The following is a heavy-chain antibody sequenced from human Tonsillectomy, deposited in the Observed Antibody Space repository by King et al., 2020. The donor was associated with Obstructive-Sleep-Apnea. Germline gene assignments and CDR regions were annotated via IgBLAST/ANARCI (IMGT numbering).Heavy chain of an antibody. D-gene: IGHD3-10*01. CDR2: IGGSGGST. CDR1: GFTFSSFA. J-gene: IGHJ4*02. V-gene: IGHV3-23*04. CDR3: AKATLVYYGSGSPAAFDH. Sequence: VQLVESGGGLVQPGGSLRLSCAASGFTFSSFAMSWVRQAPGKGLEWVSGIGGSGGSTDYTDSVKGRFTISRDSSRNTLYLQMNSLRGDDTAVYYCAKATLVYYGSGSPAAFDHWGQGTLVTVSS.